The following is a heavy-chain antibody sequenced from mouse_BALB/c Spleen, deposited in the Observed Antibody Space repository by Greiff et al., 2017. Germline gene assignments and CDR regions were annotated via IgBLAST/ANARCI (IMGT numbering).Heavy chain of an antibody. J-gene: IGHJ4*01. CDR1: GFSLTSYG. D-gene: IGHD2-3*01. Sequence: VQLVESGPGLVAPSQSLSITCTVSGFSLTSYGVHWVRQPPGKGLEWPGVIWAGGSTNYNSALMSRLSISKDNSKSQVFLKMNSLQTDDTAMYYCARAYNGKDAMDYWGQGTSVTVSS. CDR2: IWAGGST. CDR3: ARAYNGKDAMDY. V-gene: IGHV2-9*02.